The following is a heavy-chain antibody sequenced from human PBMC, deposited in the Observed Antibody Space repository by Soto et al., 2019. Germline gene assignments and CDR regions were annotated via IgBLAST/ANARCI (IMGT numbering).Heavy chain of an antibody. CDR3: ARDWAAAGAFDY. V-gene: IGHV1-18*01. Sequence: QVQLVQSGAEVKKPGASVKVSCKASGYTFTSYGISWVRQAPGQGLEWMGWISAYNGNTNYAQKLQGRVTMTTDTSTRTAYMELRRLRSADTAVYYCARDWAAAGAFDYWGQGTLVTVSS. D-gene: IGHD6-13*01. CDR1: GYTFTSYG. CDR2: ISAYNGNT. J-gene: IGHJ4*02.